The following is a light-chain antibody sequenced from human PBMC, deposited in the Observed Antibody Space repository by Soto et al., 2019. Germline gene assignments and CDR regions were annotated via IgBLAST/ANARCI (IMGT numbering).Light chain of an antibody. V-gene: IGKV3-11*01. CDR2: DAS. J-gene: IGKJ2*01. Sequence: EIVLTQSPATLSLSPGERATLSCRASQSISSYLAWYQQKPGQAPRLLIYDASNRATGIPPRFSGSGSGTDFTLTISSLEPEDFAVYYCQHRSNWLYTFGQGTKLQIK. CDR3: QHRSNWLYT. CDR1: QSISSY.